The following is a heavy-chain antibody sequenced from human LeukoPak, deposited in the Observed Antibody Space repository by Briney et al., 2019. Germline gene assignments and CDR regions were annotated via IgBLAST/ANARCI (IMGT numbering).Heavy chain of an antibody. CDR1: GFTFSNYA. CDR2: ISPSGGST. V-gene: IGHV3-23*01. Sequence: GGSLRLSCAASGFTFSNYAMSWVRQTPGRGLEWVSTISPSGGSTYYADSVKGLFTISRDNSKNTLYLQMNSLRAEDTAVYHCAKTLRSGDWCFDYWGQETLVTVSS. D-gene: IGHD2-21*02. CDR3: AKTLRSGDWCFDY. J-gene: IGHJ4*02.